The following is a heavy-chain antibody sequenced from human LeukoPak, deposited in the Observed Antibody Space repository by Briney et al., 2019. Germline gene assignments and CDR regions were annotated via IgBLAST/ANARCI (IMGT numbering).Heavy chain of an antibody. CDR1: GYTFTSYY. D-gene: IGHD6-19*01. CDR3: AIQQPSSGGDY. V-gene: IGHV1-46*01. CDR2: INPSGGST. J-gene: IGHJ4*02. Sequence: ASVKVSCNASGYTFTSYYMHWIRQAPAQGLEGMGIINPSGGSTSYAQKFQGRVTMTRDTSTSTVYMELSSLRSEDTAVYYCAIQQPSSGGDYWGQGTLVTVSS.